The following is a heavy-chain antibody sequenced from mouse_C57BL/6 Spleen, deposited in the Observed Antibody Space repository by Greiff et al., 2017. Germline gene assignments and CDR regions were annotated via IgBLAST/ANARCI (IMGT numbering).Heavy chain of an antibody. D-gene: IGHD1-1*01. V-gene: IGHV1-80*01. CDR1: GYAFSSYW. Sequence: QVQLQQSGAELVKPGASVKISCKASGYAFSSYWMNWVKQRPGKGLEWIGQIYPGDGDTNYNGKFKGKATLTVDKSSSTAYMQLSSLTSEDSAVYYCARSQGHYYGSSYEYFDVWGTGTTVTVSS. CDR3: ARSQGHYYGSSYEYFDV. J-gene: IGHJ1*03. CDR2: IYPGDGDT.